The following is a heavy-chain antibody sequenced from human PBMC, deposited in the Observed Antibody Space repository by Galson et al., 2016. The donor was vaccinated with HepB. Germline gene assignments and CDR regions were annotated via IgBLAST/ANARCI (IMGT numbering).Heavy chain of an antibody. CDR3: ARDRWDYDYWGYGMDV. J-gene: IGHJ6*02. V-gene: IGHV4-59*01. D-gene: IGHD3-3*01. Sequence: SETLSLTCTVSGGSIRNYYWSWIRQPPGKGLEYIGYIYYNGITNYNPSLKSRVTISVDTSKNQFSLKLNSVTAADRAVYYCARDRWDYDYWGYGMDVWGQGTTVTVSS. CDR2: IYYNGIT. CDR1: GGSIRNYY.